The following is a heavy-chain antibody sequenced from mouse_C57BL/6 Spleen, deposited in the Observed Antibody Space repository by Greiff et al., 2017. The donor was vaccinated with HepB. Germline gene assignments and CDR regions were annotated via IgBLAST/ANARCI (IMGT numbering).Heavy chain of an antibody. CDR3: TPYGNYDYYAMDY. CDR2: IDPENGDT. CDR1: GFNIKDDY. D-gene: IGHD2-1*01. Sequence: EVQLQQSGAELVRPGASVKLSCTASGFNIKDDYMHWVKQRPEQGLEWIGWIDPENGDTEYASKFQGKATITADTSSNTAYLQLSSLTSEDTAVYYCTPYGNYDYYAMDYWGQGTSVTVSS. V-gene: IGHV14-4*01. J-gene: IGHJ4*01.